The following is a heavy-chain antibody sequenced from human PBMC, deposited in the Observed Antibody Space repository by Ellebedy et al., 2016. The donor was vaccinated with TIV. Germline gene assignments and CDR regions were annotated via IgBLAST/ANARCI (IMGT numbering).Heavy chain of an antibody. D-gene: IGHD4-23*01. V-gene: IGHV4-30-2*05. CDR2: IYHSGST. Sequence: SETLSLTCAVSGGSISSGGYSWSWIRQPPGKGLEWIGYIYHSGSTYYNPSLKSRVTISVDTSKNQFSLKLSSVTAADTAVYYCARGGRRWFSDYWGQGTLVTVSS. J-gene: IGHJ4*02. CDR1: GGSISSGGYS. CDR3: ARGGRRWFSDY.